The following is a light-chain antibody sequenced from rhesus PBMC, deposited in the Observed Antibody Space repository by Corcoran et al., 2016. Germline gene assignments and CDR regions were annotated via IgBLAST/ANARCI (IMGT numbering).Light chain of an antibody. CDR3: QQYYSTPLT. Sequence: DIVMTQSPDSLAVSLGERVTINCKSSQSLLYSSNNKNYLAWYQQKPGQAPKLLIYWASTRESGVPNRVSGSGSGTDCTLTISGLQAEDVAVYYCQQYYSTPLTFGGGTKVEIK. CDR2: WAS. V-gene: IGKV4-1*01. CDR1: QSLLYSSNNKNY. J-gene: IGKJ4*01.